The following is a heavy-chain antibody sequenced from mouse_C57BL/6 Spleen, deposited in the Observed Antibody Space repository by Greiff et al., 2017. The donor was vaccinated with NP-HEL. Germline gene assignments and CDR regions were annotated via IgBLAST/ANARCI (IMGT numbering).Heavy chain of an antibody. CDR1: GYAFSSSW. CDR3: ARYWSGDYDSYWYFDV. CDR2: IYPGDGDT. J-gene: IGHJ1*03. Sequence: VQLQQSGPELVKPGASVKISCKASGYAFSSSWMNWVKQRPGKGLEWIGRIYPGDGDTNYNGKFKGKATLTADKSSSTAYMQLSSLTSEDSAVYFCARYWSGDYDSYWYFDVWGTGTTVTVSS. D-gene: IGHD2-4*01. V-gene: IGHV1-82*01.